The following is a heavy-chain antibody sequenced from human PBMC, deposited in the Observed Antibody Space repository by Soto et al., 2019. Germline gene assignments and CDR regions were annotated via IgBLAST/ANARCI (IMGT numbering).Heavy chain of an antibody. J-gene: IGHJ6*02. CDR2: IIPILGIA. CDR1: GGTFSSYT. D-gene: IGHD4-17*01. CDR3: VYGDYRNYYYYGMDV. V-gene: IGHV1-69*02. Sequence: QVQLVQSGAEVKKPGSSVKVSCKASGGTFSSYTISWVRQAPGQGLEWMGRIIPILGIANYAQKFQGRVTITADKSTSTAYMELRSLRSEDTAVYYCVYGDYRNYYYYGMDVWGQGTTVTVSS.